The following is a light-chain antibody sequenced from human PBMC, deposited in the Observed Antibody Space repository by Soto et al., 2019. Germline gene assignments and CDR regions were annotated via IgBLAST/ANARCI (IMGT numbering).Light chain of an antibody. Sequence: DIPLTQSPFILSASVGARVTIPCRASQSISSRLAWYQQKPGKAPKLLIYGASSRDSGFPSRFSGSGSGTEFTLTISSLQPDDFAAYYCQQYNSYAQTFGEGTKVDIK. CDR3: QQYNSYAQT. J-gene: IGKJ1*01. V-gene: IGKV1-5*01. CDR2: GAS. CDR1: QSISSR.